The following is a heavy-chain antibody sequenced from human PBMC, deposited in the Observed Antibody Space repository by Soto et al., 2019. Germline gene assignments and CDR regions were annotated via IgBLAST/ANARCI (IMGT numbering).Heavy chain of an antibody. Sequence: GGSLRLSCAASGFTFSSYAMSWVRQAPGKGLEWVSAISGSGGSTYYADSVKGRFTISRDNSKNTLYLQMNSLRAEDMAVYYCAKDVAAVAEAEYFQHWGQGTLVTVSS. CDR1: GFTFSSYA. V-gene: IGHV3-23*01. CDR3: AKDVAAVAEAEYFQH. J-gene: IGHJ1*01. D-gene: IGHD6-19*01. CDR2: ISGSGGST.